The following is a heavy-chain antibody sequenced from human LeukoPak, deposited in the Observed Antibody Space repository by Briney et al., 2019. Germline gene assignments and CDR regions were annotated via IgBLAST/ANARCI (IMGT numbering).Heavy chain of an antibody. D-gene: IGHD6-19*01. J-gene: IGHJ4*02. CDR1: GGSFSGYY. Sequence: SETLSLTCAVYGGSFSGYYWSWIRQPPGKGLEWIGEINHSGSTNYNPSLKSRVTISVDTSKNQFSLKLSSVTAADTAVYYCASFKSRGWYRFDYWGQGTLVTVSS. CDR3: ASFKSRGWYRFDY. V-gene: IGHV4-34*01. CDR2: INHSGST.